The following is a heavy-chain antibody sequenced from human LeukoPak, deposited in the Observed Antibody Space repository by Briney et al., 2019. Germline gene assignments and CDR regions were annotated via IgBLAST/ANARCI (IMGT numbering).Heavy chain of an antibody. CDR3: ARGRGIAAAVNV. CDR1: GGSFGGYY. CDR2: INHSGST. Sequence: PSETLSLTCAVYGGSFGGYYWSWIRQPPGKGLEWIGEINHSGSTNYNPSLKSRVTISVDTSKNQFSLKLSSVTAADTAVYYCARGRGIAAAVNVWGQGTLVTVSS. V-gene: IGHV4-34*01. J-gene: IGHJ4*02. D-gene: IGHD6-13*01.